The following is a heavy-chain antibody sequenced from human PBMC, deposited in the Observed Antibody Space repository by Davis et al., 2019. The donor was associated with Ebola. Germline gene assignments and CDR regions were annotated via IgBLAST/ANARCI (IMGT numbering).Heavy chain of an antibody. CDR2: ISAYSGLT. CDR3: ARTIAAAGGWFDP. Sequence: ASVKVSCKPSGYTFTSYGVSWVRQAPGQGLEWVGWISAYSGLTKYAQKFQGRVTMTTETYTSTAFMELRSLTSDDTAVYYCARTIAAAGGWFDPWGQGTLVTVSS. V-gene: IGHV1-18*01. J-gene: IGHJ5*02. D-gene: IGHD6-13*01. CDR1: GYTFTSYG.